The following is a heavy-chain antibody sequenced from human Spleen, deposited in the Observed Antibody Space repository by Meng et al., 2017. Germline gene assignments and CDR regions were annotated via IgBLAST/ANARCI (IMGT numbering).Heavy chain of an antibody. CDR1: GGSFSDYD. D-gene: IGHD4-11*01. V-gene: IGHV4-34*01. J-gene: IGHJ4*02. Sequence: QVQLQTWGAGLLKPSEPLSLTCVVSGGSFSDYDWSWIRQPPGKGLEWIGEINHSGSTNYNPSLESRATISVDTSQNNLSLKLSSVTAADSAVYYCARGPTTMAHDFDYWGQGTLVTVSS. CDR2: INHSGST. CDR3: ARGPTTMAHDFDY.